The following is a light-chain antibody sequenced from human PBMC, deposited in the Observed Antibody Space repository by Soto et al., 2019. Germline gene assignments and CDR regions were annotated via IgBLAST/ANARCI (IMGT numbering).Light chain of an antibody. V-gene: IGKV4-1*01. J-gene: IGKJ2*01. Sequence: DTVMTQSPDSLAVSLGERATINCKSSQSVLYSSNNNNYLAWYQQKPGQPPKLLIYWASTRESGVPDRFSCSRSGTDFTLTITGLEGADVAVYYWQEYYSSAYTFCQGTKLEIK. CDR2: WAS. CDR3: QEYYSSAYT. CDR1: QSVLYSSNNNNY.